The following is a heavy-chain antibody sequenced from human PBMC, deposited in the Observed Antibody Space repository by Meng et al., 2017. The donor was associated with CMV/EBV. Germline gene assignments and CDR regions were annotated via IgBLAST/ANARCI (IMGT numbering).Heavy chain of an antibody. V-gene: IGHV1-18*01. J-gene: IGHJ4*02. CDR3: ARGGDYGDFHDPFDY. D-gene: IGHD4-17*01. Sequence: ASVNVSCKAPRNFFTRHAITWVRQAPGQGLEWVGWISADNQNTNLIQKFQGRITLTTYTSTSTAYMELRSLRSYDTAVYYCARGGDYGDFHDPFDYWGQGTLVTVSS. CDR2: ISADNQNT. CDR1: RNFFTRHA.